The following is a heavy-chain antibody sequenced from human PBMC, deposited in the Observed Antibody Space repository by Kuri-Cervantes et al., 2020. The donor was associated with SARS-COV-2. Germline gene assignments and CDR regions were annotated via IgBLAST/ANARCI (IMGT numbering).Heavy chain of an antibody. V-gene: IGHV3-23*01. J-gene: IGHJ3*02. D-gene: IGHD6-19*01. CDR1: GFTFSSYA. CDR3: AKDVLAVAGIGVNGLDI. Sequence: GGSLRLSCAASGFTFSSYAMGWVRQAPGKGLEWVSAISGSGGSTYYADSVKGRFTISRDNSKNAVSLQMNSLRADDTAVYYCAKDVLAVAGIGVNGLDIWGQGTMVTVSS. CDR2: ISGSGGST.